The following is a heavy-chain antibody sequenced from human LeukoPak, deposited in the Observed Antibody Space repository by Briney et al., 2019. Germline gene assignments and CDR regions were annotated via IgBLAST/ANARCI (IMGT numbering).Heavy chain of an antibody. CDR3: AGGTTANWFDP. D-gene: IGHD1-7*01. J-gene: IGHJ5*02. V-gene: IGHV3-66*02. CDR1: GFSVSSNY. Sequence: GGSLRLSCAASGFSVSSNYMSWVRQAPGKGLEWVSVIYSGGSTYYADSVKGRFTISRDNSKNTLYLQMNSLRAEDTAVYYCAGGTTANWFDPWGQGTLVTVSS. CDR2: IYSGGST.